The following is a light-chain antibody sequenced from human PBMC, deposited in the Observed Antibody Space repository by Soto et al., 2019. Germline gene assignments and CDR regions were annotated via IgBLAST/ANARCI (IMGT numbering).Light chain of an antibody. Sequence: EIVMTQSPAPLSVSPGERATLSCRASQSVSSNLAWYQQKAGQAPRLLINGASTRATGIPARFSGSGSGTEFNLTISSLQSEDFAVYYCQQYNNWPPMYTFGQGTKLEIK. CDR1: QSVSSN. V-gene: IGKV3-15*01. CDR3: QQYNNWPPMYT. J-gene: IGKJ2*01. CDR2: GAS.